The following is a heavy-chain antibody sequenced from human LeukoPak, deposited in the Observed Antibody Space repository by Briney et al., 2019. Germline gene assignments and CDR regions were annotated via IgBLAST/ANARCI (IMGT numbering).Heavy chain of an antibody. J-gene: IGHJ4*02. CDR1: GGSISSGGYY. D-gene: IGHD1-26*01. CDR2: IYHSGST. CDR3: ARGAGELLKRPFDY. V-gene: IGHV4-30-2*01. Sequence: SETLSLTCTVSGGSISSGGYYWSWIRQPPGKGLEWIGYIYHSGSTYYNPSLKSRVTISVDRSKNQFSLKLSSVTAADTAVYYCARGAGELLKRPFDYWGQGTLVTVSS.